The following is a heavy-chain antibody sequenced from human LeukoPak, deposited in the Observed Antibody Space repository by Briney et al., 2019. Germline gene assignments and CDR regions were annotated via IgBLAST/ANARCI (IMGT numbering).Heavy chain of an antibody. J-gene: IGHJ4*02. D-gene: IGHD3-10*01. Sequence: ASVKVSCKASGYTFTSYDINWVRQAPGQGLEWMGWMNPNSGNTGYAQKFQGRVTMTRNTSISTAYMELSSLRSEDTAAYYCARRSRSYGSGNIGGYWGQGTLVTVSS. CDR2: MNPNSGNT. CDR3: ARRSRSYGSGNIGGY. CDR1: GYTFTSYD. V-gene: IGHV1-8*01.